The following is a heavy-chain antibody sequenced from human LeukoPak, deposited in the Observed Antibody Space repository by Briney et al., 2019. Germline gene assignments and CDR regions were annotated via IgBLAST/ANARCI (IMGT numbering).Heavy chain of an antibody. V-gene: IGHV3-23*01. CDR3: ARRRDSSDGKDFDY. D-gene: IGHD3-22*01. J-gene: IGHJ4*02. CDR2: ISGSGGNT. Sequence: GGSLRLSCAASGFTLSSYAMSWVRQAPGKGLEWVSAISGSGGNTNCADSVKGRFTISRDNSKNTLYLQMISLRAEDTAVYYCARRRDSSDGKDFDYWGQGTLVTVSS. CDR1: GFTLSSYA.